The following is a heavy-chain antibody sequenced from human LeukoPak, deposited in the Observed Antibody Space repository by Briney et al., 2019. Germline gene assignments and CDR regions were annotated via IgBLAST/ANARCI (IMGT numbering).Heavy chain of an antibody. D-gene: IGHD4-17*01. J-gene: IGHJ4*02. CDR3: TTDRYGEGIMWYYFDY. CDR1: GFAFISYS. V-gene: IGHV3-21*01. CDR2: TSSGSDYI. Sequence: KPGGSLRLSCAASGFAFISYSINWVRQAPGKGLEWVSSTSSGSDYIYYADSMKGRFSTSRDNAKNSLYLQMNSLTVEDTAVYYCTTDRYGEGIMWYYFDYWGQGTLVTVSS.